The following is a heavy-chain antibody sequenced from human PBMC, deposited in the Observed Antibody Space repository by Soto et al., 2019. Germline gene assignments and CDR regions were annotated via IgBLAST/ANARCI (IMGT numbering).Heavy chain of an antibody. CDR3: AKRAGGSGSPTP. Sequence: QVQLVESGGGVVQPGRSLRLSCAASGFTFSSYGMHWVRQAPGKGLEWVAVISYDGSNKYYADSVKGRFTISRDNSKNTLYLQMNSLRAEDTAVYYCAKRAGGSGSPTPWGQGTLVTVSS. V-gene: IGHV3-30*18. D-gene: IGHD1-26*01. CDR2: ISYDGSNK. CDR1: GFTFSSYG. J-gene: IGHJ5*02.